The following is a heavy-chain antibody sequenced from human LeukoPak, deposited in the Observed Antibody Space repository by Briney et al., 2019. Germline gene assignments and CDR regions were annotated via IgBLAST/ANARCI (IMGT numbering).Heavy chain of an antibody. D-gene: IGHD3-22*01. V-gene: IGHV3-30*02. CDR2: TRYDGNYV. CDR3: AKEDSFDRRGYSLYYSSYMDV. CDR1: GLNFSTYG. Sequence: GGSLRLSCEASGLNFSTYGMHGLRQAPGKGLEWVGFTRYDGNYVKYADSVKGRFTISRDNSKKTLYLQMNRLSPADTAVYSCAKEDSFDRRGYSLYYSSYMDVWGKGATVVVSS. J-gene: IGHJ6*03.